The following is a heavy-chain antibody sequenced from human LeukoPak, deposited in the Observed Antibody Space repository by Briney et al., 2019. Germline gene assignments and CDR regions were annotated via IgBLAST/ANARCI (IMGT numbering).Heavy chain of an antibody. J-gene: IGHJ4*02. D-gene: IGHD5-12*01. Sequence: PSETLSLTCTVSGGSISSYYWSWIRQPPGKGLEWLGYIYYSGSTNYNPSLKSRVTISVDTSKNQFSLKLSSVTAADTAVYYCARGDSGYDWVDYWGQGTLVTVSS. CDR3: ARGDSGYDWVDY. CDR1: GGSISSYY. V-gene: IGHV4-59*01. CDR2: IYYSGST.